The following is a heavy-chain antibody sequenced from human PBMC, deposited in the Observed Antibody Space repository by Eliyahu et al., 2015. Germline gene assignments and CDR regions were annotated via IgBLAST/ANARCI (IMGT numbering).Heavy chain of an antibody. D-gene: IGHD1-1*01. CDR1: GGTFSSYT. CDR3: ARIQPGTQDGDY. J-gene: IGHJ4*02. Sequence: QVQLVQSGAEVKKPGSSVKVXCXASGGTFSSYTISWVRQAPGQGLEWMGRXXPILGIANYAQKFQGRVTITADKSTSTAYMELSSLRSEDTAVYYCARIQPGTQDGDYWGQGTLVTVSS. CDR2: XXPILGIA. V-gene: IGHV1-69*02.